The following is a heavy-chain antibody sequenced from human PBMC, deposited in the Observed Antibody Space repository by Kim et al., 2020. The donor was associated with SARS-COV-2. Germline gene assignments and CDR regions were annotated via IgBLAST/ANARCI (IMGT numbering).Heavy chain of an antibody. Sequence: SETLSLTCAVYGGSFSGYYWSWIRQPPGKGLEWIGEINHSGSTNYNPSLKSRVTISVDTSKNQFSLKLSSVTAADTAVYYCARGLGFGVGYWGQGTLAT. D-gene: IGHD3-10*01. V-gene: IGHV4-34*01. CDR2: INHSGST. CDR3: ARGLGFGVGY. CDR1: GGSFSGYY. J-gene: IGHJ4*02.